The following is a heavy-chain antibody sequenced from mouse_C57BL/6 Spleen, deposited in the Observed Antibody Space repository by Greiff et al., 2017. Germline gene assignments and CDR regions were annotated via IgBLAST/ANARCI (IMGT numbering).Heavy chain of an antibody. D-gene: IGHD1-1*01. CDR1: GYTFTSYW. CDR2: IYPGNSDT. CDR3: TRTSVVAEDY. V-gene: IGHV1-5*01. J-gene: IGHJ2*01. Sequence: VQLQQPGAELVKPGASVKLSCKASGYTFTSYWMHWVKQRPGQGLEWIGAIYPGNSDTSYNQKFKGKAKLTAVTSASTAYMELSSLTNEDSAVYYCTRTSVVAEDYWGQGTTLTVSS.